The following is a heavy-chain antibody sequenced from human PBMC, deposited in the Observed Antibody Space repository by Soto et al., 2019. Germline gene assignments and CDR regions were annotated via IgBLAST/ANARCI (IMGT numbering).Heavy chain of an antibody. J-gene: IGHJ5*02. CDR1: GFTFSTYA. V-gene: IGHV3-23*01. D-gene: IGHD6-19*01. CDR2: ISGSGGVT. CDR3: AKEVYSSGLTRFDP. Sequence: PGGSLRLSCTASGFTFSTYAMSWVRQAPGKGLEWVSVISGSGGVTYYADSVKGRFTISRDNSKNTLYLQMNSLRAEDTAVYFCAKEVYSSGLTRFDPWGQGTQVTVSS.